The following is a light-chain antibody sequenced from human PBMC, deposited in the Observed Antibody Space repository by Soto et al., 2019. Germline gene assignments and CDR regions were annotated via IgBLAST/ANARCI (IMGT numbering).Light chain of an antibody. CDR2: DAS. CDR1: HSVTTH. J-gene: IGKJ5*01. CDR3: QQRSDSIT. Sequence: EIVLTQSPATLSLSPGERATPSCWASHSVTTHLAWFQQRPGQTPRLLIYDASTRAPGIPARFSGRGSGAVFTLTISSLEPEDFAVYYCQQRSDSITFGQGTRLEIK. V-gene: IGKV3-11*01.